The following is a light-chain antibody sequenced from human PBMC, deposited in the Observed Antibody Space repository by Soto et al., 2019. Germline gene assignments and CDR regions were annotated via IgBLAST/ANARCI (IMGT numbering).Light chain of an antibody. CDR3: QQCYSSLLT. V-gene: IGKV1-39*01. Sequence: DVQMTQSPSSLSASVGDRVTITCRTSQSISSYLHWYQQKPGKAPNLLIYAASSLQSGVPSRFSGSGSGTDFTLTISSLHPEDFATYYCQQCYSSLLTFGQGTKVEIK. J-gene: IGKJ1*01. CDR1: QSISSY. CDR2: AAS.